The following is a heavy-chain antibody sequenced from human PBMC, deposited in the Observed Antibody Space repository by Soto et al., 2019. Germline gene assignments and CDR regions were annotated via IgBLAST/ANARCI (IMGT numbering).Heavy chain of an antibody. V-gene: IGHV6-1*01. CDR2: TYYRYKWFH. CDR1: GDSVSSDITS. Sequence: QGQLQQSGPGLVKPSQTLSLTYAISGDSVSSDITSWNWIRQSPSRGLEWLGRTYYRYKWFHDYAASVKSRITINPDTSKNQFSLELNSMTLEDTAVYYCARGNALDVWGQGTVVTVSS. D-gene: IGHD3-10*01. J-gene: IGHJ3*01. CDR3: ARGNALDV.